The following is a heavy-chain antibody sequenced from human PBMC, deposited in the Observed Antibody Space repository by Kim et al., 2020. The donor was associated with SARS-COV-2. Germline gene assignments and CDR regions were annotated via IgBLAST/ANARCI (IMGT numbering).Heavy chain of an antibody. CDR2: FDPKIGAT. CDR1: GYTFTAFY. J-gene: IGHJ4*02. CDR3: ATDLRSWCICFFNY. V-gene: IGHV1-2*02. D-gene: IGHD2-8*02. Sequence: ASVKVSCKASGYTFTAFYIHWVRQAPGQGLEWVGGFDPKIGATLYAQKFQGRVTMTEDTSTTTAYMELSRLRSDDTAVYYCATDLRSWCICFFNYWGQGT.